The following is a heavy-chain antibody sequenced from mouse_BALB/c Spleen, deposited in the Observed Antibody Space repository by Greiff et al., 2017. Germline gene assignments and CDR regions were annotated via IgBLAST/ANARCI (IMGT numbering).Heavy chain of an antibody. CDR3: ARDTITTVVADYAMDY. CDR2: IWGDGST. J-gene: IGHJ4*01. D-gene: IGHD1-1*01. V-gene: IGHV2-6-7*01. Sequence: QVQLKESGPGLVAPSQSLSITCTASGFSFTGYGVNWVRQPPGKGLEWLGMIWGDGSTDYNSALKSRLSISKDNSKSQVFLKMNSLQTDDTARYYCARDTITTVVADYAMDYWGQGTSVTVSS. CDR1: GFSFTGYG.